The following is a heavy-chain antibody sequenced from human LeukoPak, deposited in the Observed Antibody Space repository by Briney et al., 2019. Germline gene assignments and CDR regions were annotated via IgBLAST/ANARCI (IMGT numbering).Heavy chain of an antibody. CDR1: GFTFSSYG. Sequence: GGSLRLSCAASGFTFSSYGMSWVRQAPGKGLEWVSFIRYDGSNKYYADSVKGRFTISRDNAKNSLYLQMNSLRAEDTAVYYCASHYGSGSYSGDAFDIWGQGTMVTVSS. D-gene: IGHD3-10*01. J-gene: IGHJ3*02. CDR3: ASHYGSGSYSGDAFDI. CDR2: IRYDGSNK. V-gene: IGHV3-30*02.